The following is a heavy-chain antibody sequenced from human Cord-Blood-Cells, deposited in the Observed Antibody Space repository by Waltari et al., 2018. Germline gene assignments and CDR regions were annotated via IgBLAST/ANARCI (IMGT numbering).Heavy chain of an antibody. CDR3: ASGVPYDFWSGYYWGGWFDP. Sequence: QVQLQASGPGLVKPSETLSLTCTVSGGSISSYYWSWIRQPPWKGLEWIGYIYYSGSTNSNPSLKSRVTISVDTSKNQFSLKLSSVTAADTAVYYCASGVPYDFWSGYYWGGWFDPWGQGTLVTVSS. J-gene: IGHJ5*02. CDR2: IYYSGST. CDR1: GGSISSYY. D-gene: IGHD3-3*01. V-gene: IGHV4-59*01.